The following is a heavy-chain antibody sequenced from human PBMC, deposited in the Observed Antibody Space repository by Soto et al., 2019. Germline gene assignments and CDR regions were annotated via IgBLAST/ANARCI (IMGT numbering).Heavy chain of an antibody. V-gene: IGHV4-59*01. J-gene: IGHJ5*02. CDR1: GGSISSYY. CDR2: IYYSGST. D-gene: IGHD6-13*01. CDR3: ARDPGIAAAGTSFVDWFDP. Sequence: SETLSLTCTVSGGSISSYYWSWIRQPPGKGLEWIGYIYYSGSTNYNPSLKSRVTISVDTSKNQFSLKLSSVTAADTAVYYCARDPGIAAAGTSFVDWFDPWGQGTLVTVSS.